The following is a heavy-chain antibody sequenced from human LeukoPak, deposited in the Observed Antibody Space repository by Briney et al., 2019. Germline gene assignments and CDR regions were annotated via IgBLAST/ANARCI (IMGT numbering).Heavy chain of an antibody. J-gene: IGHJ2*01. CDR3: ARVAYCGGDCYSTREPDWCFDL. Sequence: PSETLSLTCTVSGGSISSYYWSWIRQPPGKGLEWIGYIYYSGSTNYNPSLKSRVTMSVDTSKNQFSLKLSSVTAADTAVYYCARVAYCGGDCYSTREPDWCFDLWGRGTLVTVSS. V-gene: IGHV4-59*01. CDR2: IYYSGST. D-gene: IGHD2-21*02. CDR1: GGSISSYY.